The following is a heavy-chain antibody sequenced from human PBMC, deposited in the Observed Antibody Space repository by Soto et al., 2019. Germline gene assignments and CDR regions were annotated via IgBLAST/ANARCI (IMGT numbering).Heavy chain of an antibody. V-gene: IGHV1-18*01. CDR1: GYAFPHYG. J-gene: IGHJ4*02. CDR2: STHTGNT. Sequence: ASMKVSWKTSGYAFPHYGINWVRQAPGHGLEWMGFSTHTGNTHYAQNFQGRVVLTTDTSTSTAYMEVTSLRSDDTAVYYCARSGEQPLDYWGQGIPVTVSS. D-gene: IGHD1-26*01. CDR3: ARSGEQPLDY.